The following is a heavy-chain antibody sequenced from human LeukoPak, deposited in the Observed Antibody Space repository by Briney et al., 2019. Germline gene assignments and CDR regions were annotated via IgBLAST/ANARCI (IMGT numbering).Heavy chain of an antibody. J-gene: IGHJ6*02. CDR1: GFTFDDYA. CDR2: ISWNSGSI. Sequence: PGRSLRLSCAASGFTFDDYAMHWVRQAPGKGLEWVSGISWNSGSIGYADSVKGRFTISRDNAKNSLYLQMNSLRAEDTALYYCAKDISLSSSWYVYYYGMDVWGQGTTVTVSS. D-gene: IGHD6-13*01. CDR3: AKDISLSSSWYVYYYGMDV. V-gene: IGHV3-9*01.